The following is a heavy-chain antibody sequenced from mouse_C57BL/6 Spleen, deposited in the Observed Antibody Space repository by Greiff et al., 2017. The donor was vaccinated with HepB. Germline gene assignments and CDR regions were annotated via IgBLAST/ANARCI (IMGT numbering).Heavy chain of an antibody. CDR1: GYTFTDYY. CDR3: ARCYYGSTYAMDY. J-gene: IGHJ4*01. Sequence: VKLQQSGAELVRPGASVKLSCKASGYTFTDYYINWVKQRPGQGLEWIARIYPGSGNTYYNEKFKGKATLTAEKSSSTAYMQLSSLTSEDSAVYFCARCYYGSTYAMDYWGQGTSVTVSS. CDR2: IYPGSGNT. D-gene: IGHD1-1*01. V-gene: IGHV1-76*01.